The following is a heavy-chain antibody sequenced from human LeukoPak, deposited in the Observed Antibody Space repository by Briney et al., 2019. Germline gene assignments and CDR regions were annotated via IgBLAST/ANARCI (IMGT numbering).Heavy chain of an antibody. D-gene: IGHD6-13*01. CDR3: ARFDGYSRSWSFDY. CDR2: IKQDGSDK. CDR1: GFTFSTYW. J-gene: IGHJ4*02. V-gene: IGHV3-7*01. Sequence: PGGSLRLSCAASGFTFSTYWMSWVRQAPGKGLEWVANIKQDGSDKYYVDSVKGRFTISRDNAKNPLFLQMNSLRPEDTAVYSCARFDGYSRSWSFDYWGQGTLVTVSS.